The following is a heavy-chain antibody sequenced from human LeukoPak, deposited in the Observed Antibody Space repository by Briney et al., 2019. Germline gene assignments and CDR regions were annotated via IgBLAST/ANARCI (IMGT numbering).Heavy chain of an antibody. Sequence: GESLRLSCAASGFTFSSYAMSWVRQAPGKGLEWVSAISSSGGSTYYADSVKGRFTISRDNSKNTMYLQMNSLRAEDTAVYYRAKAPSHSSSFRFAPWGQGNPVTASS. V-gene: IGHV3-23*01. CDR1: GFTFSSYA. J-gene: IGHJ5*02. CDR3: AKAPSHSSSFRFAP. D-gene: IGHD2-2*01. CDR2: ISSSGGST.